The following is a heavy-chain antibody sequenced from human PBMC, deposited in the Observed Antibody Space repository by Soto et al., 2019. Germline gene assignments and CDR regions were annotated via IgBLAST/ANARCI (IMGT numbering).Heavy chain of an antibody. V-gene: IGHV1-46*01. CDR3: ARYSSSRWAFDI. Sequence: QVQLVQSGAEVKKPGASVKVSCKASGYTFTSYYMHWVRQAPGQGLEWMGIINPSGGSTSYAQKFQGRVTITRDTSTSTVYMELSSLRSEDTAVYYCARYSSSRWAFDIWGQGTMVTVSS. CDR2: INPSGGST. D-gene: IGHD6-13*01. CDR1: GYTFTSYY. J-gene: IGHJ3*02.